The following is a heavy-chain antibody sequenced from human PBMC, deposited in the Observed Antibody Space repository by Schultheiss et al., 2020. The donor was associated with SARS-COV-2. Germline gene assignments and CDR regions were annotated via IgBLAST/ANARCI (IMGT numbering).Heavy chain of an antibody. CDR1: GGSFSGYY. CDR2: IYYSGST. J-gene: IGHJ4*02. D-gene: IGHD3-22*01. Sequence: SETLSLTCAVYGGSFSGYYWSWIRQPPGKGLEWIGSIYYSGSTYYNPSLKSRVTISVDTSKNQFSLKLSSVTAADTAVYYCARDFSSPYYYDSSGFDYWGQGTLVTVSS. CDR3: ARDFSSPYYYDSSGFDY. V-gene: IGHV4-34*09.